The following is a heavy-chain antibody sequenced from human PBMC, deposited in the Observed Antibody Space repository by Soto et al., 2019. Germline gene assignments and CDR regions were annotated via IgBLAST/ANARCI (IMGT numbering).Heavy chain of an antibody. CDR3: AKAPGPIETYYYVSICYYGDY. D-gene: IGHD3-22*01. Sequence: QVQLVESGGGVVQPGRSLRLSCAASGFTFSSYGMHWVRQAPGKGLEWVAVMSDAGSHKYYADSVKGRFTTSRDTSNNKLYLQMNRLRVEDTAVYYCAKAPGPIETYYYVSICYYGDYWGQGTLVTVSS. CDR2: MSDAGSHK. J-gene: IGHJ4*02. V-gene: IGHV3-30*18. CDR1: GFTFSSYG.